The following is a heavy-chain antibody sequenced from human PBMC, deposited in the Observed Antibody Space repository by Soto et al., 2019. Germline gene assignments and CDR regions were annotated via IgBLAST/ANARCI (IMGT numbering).Heavy chain of an antibody. J-gene: IGHJ6*02. CDR2: FDPEDGET. Sequence: ASVKVSCKVSGYTLTELSMHWVRQAPGKGLEWMGGFDPEDGETIYAQKFQGRVTMTEDTSTDTAYMELSSLRSEDTAVYYCATDSIVATIRDYYYGMDVWGQGTTVTVSS. CDR1: GYTLTELS. D-gene: IGHD5-12*01. CDR3: ATDSIVATIRDYYYGMDV. V-gene: IGHV1-24*01.